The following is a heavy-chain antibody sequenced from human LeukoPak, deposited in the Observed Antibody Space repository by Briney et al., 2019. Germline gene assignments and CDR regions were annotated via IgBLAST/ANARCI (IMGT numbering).Heavy chain of an antibody. D-gene: IGHD1-26*01. CDR1: GFTFDDYA. CDR2: ISWNSGSI. V-gene: IGHV3-9*01. CDR3: ARDNHGVPGVGATTNAFDI. Sequence: GGSLRLSCAASGFTFDDYAMHWVRQAPGKGLEWVSGISWNSGSIGYADSVKGRFTISRDNAKNSLYLQMNSLRAEDTAVYYCARDNHGVPGVGATTNAFDIWGQGTMVTVSS. J-gene: IGHJ3*02.